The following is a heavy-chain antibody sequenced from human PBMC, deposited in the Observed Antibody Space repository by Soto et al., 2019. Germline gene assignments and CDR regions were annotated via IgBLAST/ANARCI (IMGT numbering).Heavy chain of an antibody. CDR3: ARTIAVAADIGYYYYGMDV. D-gene: IGHD6-19*01. CDR2: IIPIFGTA. V-gene: IGHV1-69*13. CDR1: GGTFSSYA. J-gene: IGHJ6*02. Sequence: ASVKVSCKASGGTFSSYAISWVRQAPGQGLEWMGGIIPIFGTANYAQKFQGRVTITADESTSTAYTELSSLRSEDTAVYYCARTIAVAADIGYYYYGMDVWGQGTTVTVSS.